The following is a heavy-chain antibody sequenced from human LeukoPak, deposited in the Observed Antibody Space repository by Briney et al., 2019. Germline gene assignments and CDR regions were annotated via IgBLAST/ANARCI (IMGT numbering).Heavy chain of an antibody. CDR3: ARDRLTMVRGHHREVDAFDI. D-gene: IGHD3-10*01. V-gene: IGHV4-31*03. J-gene: IGHJ3*02. Sequence: SETLSLTCTVSGGSISSGGYYWSWIRQHPGKGLEWIGYIYYSGSTYYNLSLKSRVTISVDTSKNQFSLKLSSVTAADTAVYYCARDRLTMVRGHHREVDAFDIWGQGTMVTVSS. CDR2: IYYSGST. CDR1: GGSISSGGYY.